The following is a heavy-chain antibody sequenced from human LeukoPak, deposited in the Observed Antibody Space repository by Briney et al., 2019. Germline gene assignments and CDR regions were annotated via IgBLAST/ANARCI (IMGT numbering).Heavy chain of an antibody. CDR2: INHSGST. V-gene: IGHV4-34*01. CDR1: GGSFSGYY. J-gene: IGHJ6*03. CDR3: ARGRRAAAGPVLAYYYYMDV. D-gene: IGHD6-13*01. Sequence: ETLSLTCAVYGGSFSGYYWSWFSHPPGKGLEGFGEINHSGSTNYNPSLNSRVTISVDTTKNQFSLKLSSVTAADTAVYDCARGRRAAAGPVLAYYYYMDVWGKGTTVTVSS.